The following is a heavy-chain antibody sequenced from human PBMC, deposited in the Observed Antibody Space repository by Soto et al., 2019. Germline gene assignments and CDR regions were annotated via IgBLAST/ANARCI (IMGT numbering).Heavy chain of an antibody. CDR3: AREASVLIPAAQPSRFDS. CDR1: GYSFMKYG. CDR2: ISPYSGYT. J-gene: IGHJ4*02. V-gene: IGHV1-18*01. Sequence: ASVKVSCKGFGYSFMKYGINWVRQAPGEGLEWVGWISPYSGYTHSAQKFHGRLTLTTDTAASTAYMELRILRSADTALYYCAREASVLIPAAQPSRFDSWGQGTLVTVSS. D-gene: IGHD2-2*01.